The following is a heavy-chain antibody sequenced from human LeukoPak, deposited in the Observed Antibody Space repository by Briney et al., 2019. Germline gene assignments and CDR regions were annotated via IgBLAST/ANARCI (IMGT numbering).Heavy chain of an antibody. V-gene: IGHV5-51*01. D-gene: IGHD2-2*01. Sequence: GESLKISCKGSGYSFTSYWIGWVRQMPGKGLEWMGIINPGDSDTRYSPSFQGQVTISADKSISTAYLQWSSLKASDTAMYYCARGGRCSSTSCYAPPDYYYYYGMDVWGQGTTVTVSS. CDR2: INPGDSDT. J-gene: IGHJ6*02. CDR1: GYSFTSYW. CDR3: ARGGRCSSTSCYAPPDYYYYYGMDV.